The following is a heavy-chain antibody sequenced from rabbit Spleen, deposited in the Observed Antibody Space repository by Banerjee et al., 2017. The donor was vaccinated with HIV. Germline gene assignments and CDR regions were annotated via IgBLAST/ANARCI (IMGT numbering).Heavy chain of an antibody. CDR1: GFSFGDKDV. CDR2: INIVTGKS. J-gene: IGHJ4*01. Sequence: QEQLVESGGGLVQPEGSLTLTCTASGFSFGDKDVMCWVRQAPGKGLEWIACINIVTGKSVYASWAKGRFTMSRTSSTTVTLQMTSLTAADTATYFCARGSAAMTMVITGYYLNLWGPGTLVTVS. D-gene: IGHD2-1*01. CDR3: ARGSAAMTMVITGYYLNL. V-gene: IGHV1S45*01.